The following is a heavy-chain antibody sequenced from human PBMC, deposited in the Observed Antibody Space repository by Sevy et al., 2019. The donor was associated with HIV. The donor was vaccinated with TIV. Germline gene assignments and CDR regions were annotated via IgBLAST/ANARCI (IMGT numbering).Heavy chain of an antibody. CDR1: GFTFSTYA. J-gene: IGHJ5*02. CDR2: LGSGGVTT. Sequence: GGSLRLSCAASGFTFSTYAMNWVRQAPGKGLEWVSTLGSGGVTTYYADSVRGRFTISRDIPKNTLFLQMNSLRADDTAVYYCTRYALTSRSWFDPWGQGTLVTVSS. V-gene: IGHV3-23*01. D-gene: IGHD7-27*01. CDR3: TRYALTSRSWFDP.